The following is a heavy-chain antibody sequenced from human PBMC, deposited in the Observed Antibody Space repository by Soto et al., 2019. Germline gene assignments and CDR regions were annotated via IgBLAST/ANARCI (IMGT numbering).Heavy chain of an antibody. CDR3: ARGVSAGVDY. CDR2: MQPSTGRT. Sequence: ASVKVSCKASGSSFTSLAINWVRQTAGQGLEWMGWMQPSTGRTGYAQKFQGRVTMTRDTSINTAYMELTTLTSDDTAFYYCARGVSAGVDYWGQGTLVTVSS. D-gene: IGHD1-26*01. J-gene: IGHJ4*02. V-gene: IGHV1-8*01. CDR1: GSSFTSLA.